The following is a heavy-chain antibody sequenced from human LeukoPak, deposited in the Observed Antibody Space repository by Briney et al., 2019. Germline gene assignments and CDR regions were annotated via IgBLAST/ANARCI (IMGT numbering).Heavy chain of an antibody. D-gene: IGHD3-10*01. CDR2: ISGGGDSI. CDR3: ASGSYGSGFYYFYYMDV. J-gene: IGHJ6*03. CDR1: GITFSDHY. V-gene: IGHV3-11*04. Sequence: GGSLRLSCAASGITFSDHYMSWIRQAPGKGLEWLSYISGGGDSIYYADSVKGRFTISRDNAKNSVSLQMNSLRAEDTAVYYCASGSYGSGFYYFYYMDVWGKGTTVTVSS.